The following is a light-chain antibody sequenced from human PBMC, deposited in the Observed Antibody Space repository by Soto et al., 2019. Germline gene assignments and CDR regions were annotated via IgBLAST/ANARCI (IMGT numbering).Light chain of an antibody. CDR3: CSYAGSSTLVV. V-gene: IGLV2-23*01. CDR2: EGS. CDR1: SSDVGSYNL. Sequence: QSALTQPASVSGSPGQSITISCTGTSSDVGSYNLVSWYQQHPVKAPQLMIYEGSKRPSGVSNRFSGSKSGNTASLTISGLQAEDEADYYCCSYAGSSTLVVFGGGTKLTVL. J-gene: IGLJ2*01.